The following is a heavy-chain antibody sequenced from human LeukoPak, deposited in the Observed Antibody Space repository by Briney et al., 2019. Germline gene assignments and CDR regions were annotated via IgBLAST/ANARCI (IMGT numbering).Heavy chain of an antibody. Sequence: SETLSLTCTVSGGSISSSSYYWGWIRQPPGKGLEWIGSIYYSGSTYYNPSLKSRVTISVDTSKNQFSLKLSSVTAADTAVYYCASVGPAMDYWGQGTLVTVSS. CDR1: GGSISSSSYY. D-gene: IGHD2-2*01. V-gene: IGHV4-39*01. J-gene: IGHJ4*02. CDR3: ASVGPAMDY. CDR2: IYYSGST.